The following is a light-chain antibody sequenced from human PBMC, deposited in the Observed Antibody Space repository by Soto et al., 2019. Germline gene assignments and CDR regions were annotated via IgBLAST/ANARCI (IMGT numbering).Light chain of an antibody. CDR3: QQAYSFTIT. V-gene: IGKV1-5*01. CDR1: QSISSW. J-gene: IGKJ5*01. Sequence: DIQMTQYPSTLSASVGDRVTITCGASQSISSWLAWYQQKPGKAPNLLIYDASTLESGVPSRFRGSGYGTELTITISSLQHDDFETYYCQQAYSFTITFGHGTRLEI. CDR2: DAS.